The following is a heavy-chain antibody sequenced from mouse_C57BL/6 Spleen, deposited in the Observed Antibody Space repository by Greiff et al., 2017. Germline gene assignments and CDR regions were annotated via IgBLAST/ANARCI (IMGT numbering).Heavy chain of an antibody. CDR2: IYPGSGST. CDR3: ARGDYYGSSSHWYFEV. V-gene: IGHV1-55*01. D-gene: IGHD1-1*01. CDR1: GYTFTSYW. J-gene: IGHJ1*03. Sequence: QVQLQQPGAELVKPGASVKMSCKASGYTFTSYWITWVKQRPGQGLEWIGDIYPGSGSTNYNEKFKSKATLTVDTSSSTAYMQLSSLTSEDSAVYYCARGDYYGSSSHWYFEVWGTGTTVTVSS.